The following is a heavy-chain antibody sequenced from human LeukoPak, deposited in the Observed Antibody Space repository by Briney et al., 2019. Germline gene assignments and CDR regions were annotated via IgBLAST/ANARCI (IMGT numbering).Heavy chain of an antibody. J-gene: IGHJ4*02. V-gene: IGHV3-23*01. D-gene: IGHD6-19*01. Sequence: GGSLRLSCAASGFTFSSYAMSWVRQAPGKGLEWVSAISNSGGSTYYADSVKGRFTISRDNSKNMLYLQMNSLRAEDTAVYYCAKGRYSSGWSPDFDYWGQGTLVTVSS. CDR2: ISNSGGST. CDR1: GFTFSSYA. CDR3: AKGRYSSGWSPDFDY.